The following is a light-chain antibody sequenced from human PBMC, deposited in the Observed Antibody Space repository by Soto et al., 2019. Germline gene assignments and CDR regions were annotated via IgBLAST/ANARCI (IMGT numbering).Light chain of an antibody. CDR3: QQYGSSSTWT. Sequence: EIVLTQSPGTLSLSLGERATLSCRASQSVSTAYLAWYQHEPGQPPTLLIYAACSRVTGIPDRFSGSGSGTDFTLAISSLELEDFGVYYCQQYGSSSTWTVGQGTRVEIK. V-gene: IGKV3-20*01. J-gene: IGKJ1*01. CDR1: QSVSTAY. CDR2: AAC.